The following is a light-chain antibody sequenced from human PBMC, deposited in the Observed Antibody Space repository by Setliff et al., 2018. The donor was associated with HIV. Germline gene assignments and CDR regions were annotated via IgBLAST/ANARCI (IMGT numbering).Light chain of an antibody. J-gene: IGKJ4*01. CDR1: QGISTH. Sequence: AIQLTQSPSSLSASVGDRVTITCRASQGISTHVAWYQQKPGRSPTLLIYGASNLETGVPSRFSGSGSGTDFTLSISSLQPEDYATYYCQHFFTSYVTFGGGTKVDIK. CDR2: GAS. V-gene: IGKV1-13*02. CDR3: QHFFTSYVT.